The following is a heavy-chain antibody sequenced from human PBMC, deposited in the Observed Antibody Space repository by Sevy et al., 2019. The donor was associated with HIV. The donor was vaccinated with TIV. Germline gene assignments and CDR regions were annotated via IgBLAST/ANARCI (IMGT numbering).Heavy chain of an antibody. V-gene: IGHV3-7*03. CDR3: ARDWLYCSGGSCYYYYYYMDV. CDR1: GFTFSSYW. CDR2: IKQDGSEK. Sequence: GGSLRLSCAASGFTFSSYWMSWVRQAPGKGLEWVANIKQDGSEKYYVDSVKGRLTISRDNARNSLYLQMNSLRAEDTAVYYCARDWLYCSGGSCYYYYYYMDVWGKGTTVTVSS. D-gene: IGHD2-15*01. J-gene: IGHJ6*03.